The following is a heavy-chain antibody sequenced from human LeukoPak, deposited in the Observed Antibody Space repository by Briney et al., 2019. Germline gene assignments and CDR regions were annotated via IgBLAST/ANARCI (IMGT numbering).Heavy chain of an antibody. J-gene: IGHJ4*02. CDR1: GFTFSRYG. V-gene: IGHV3-23*01. Sequence: GGSLRLSCEASGFTFSRYGMSWVRQAPGKGLEWVSAISGSGGSTCYADSVKGRFTISRDNSKNTLYLQMNSLRAEDTAVYYCAKVPTDSSGYYTYYFDYWGQGTLVTVSS. D-gene: IGHD3-22*01. CDR3: AKVPTDSSGYYTYYFDY. CDR2: ISGSGGST.